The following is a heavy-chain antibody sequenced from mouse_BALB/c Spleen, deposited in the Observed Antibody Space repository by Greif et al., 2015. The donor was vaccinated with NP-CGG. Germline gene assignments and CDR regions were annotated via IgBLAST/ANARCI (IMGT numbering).Heavy chain of an antibody. J-gene: IGHJ1*01. Sequence: VQLQQSGPELVKPGASVKISCKASGYAFSSSWMNWVKQRPGQGLEWIGRIYPGDGDTNYNGKFKGKATLTADKSSSTAYMQLSSLTSVDSAVYFCGIYYDYDGYFDVWGAGTTVTVSS. V-gene: IGHV1-82*01. CDR3: GIYYDYDGYFDV. CDR1: GYAFSSSW. D-gene: IGHD2-4*01. CDR2: IYPGDGDT.